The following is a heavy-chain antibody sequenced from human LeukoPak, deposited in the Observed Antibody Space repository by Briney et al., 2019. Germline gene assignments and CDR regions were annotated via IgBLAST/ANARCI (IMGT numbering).Heavy chain of an antibody. CDR2: IYYSGST. D-gene: IGHD3-3*01. Sequence: PSETLSLTCTVSGGSISSSSYYWGWIRQPPGKGLEWIGSIYYSGSTYYNPSLKSRVTISVDTSKNQFSLKLSSVTAADTAVYYCARGSKTQTYYDFWSGPMDVWDKGTTVTVSS. CDR1: GGSISSSSYY. V-gene: IGHV4-39*07. J-gene: IGHJ6*04. CDR3: ARGSKTQTYYDFWSGPMDV.